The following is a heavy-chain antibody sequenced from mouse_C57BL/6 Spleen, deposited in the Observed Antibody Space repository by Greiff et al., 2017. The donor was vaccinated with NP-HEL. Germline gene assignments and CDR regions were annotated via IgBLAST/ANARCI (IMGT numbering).Heavy chain of an antibody. J-gene: IGHJ4*01. V-gene: IGHV5-17*01. Sequence: EVQVVESGGGLVKPGGSLKLSCAASGFTFSDYGMHWVRQAPEKGLEWVAYISSGSSTIYYADTVKGRFTISRDNAKNTLFLQMTSLRSEDTAMYYFARHYGSTHYYAMDYWGQGTAVTVSS. D-gene: IGHD1-1*01. CDR1: GFTFSDYG. CDR2: ISSGSSTI. CDR3: ARHYGSTHYYAMDY.